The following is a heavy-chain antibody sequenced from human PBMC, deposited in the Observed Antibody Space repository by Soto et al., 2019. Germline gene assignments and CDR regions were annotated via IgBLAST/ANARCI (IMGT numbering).Heavy chain of an antibody. Sequence: QVQLQESGPGLVKPSQTLSLTCTVSGGSISSGGYYWSWIRQHPGKGLEWIGYIYYSGSTYYNPSLKSRVTISVDTSKNQFSLKLSSVTAADTAVYYCARGLMSGYAGMGAFDIWGQGTIVTVSS. CDR1: GGSISSGGYY. CDR3: ARGLMSGYAGMGAFDI. D-gene: IGHD5-12*01. J-gene: IGHJ3*02. CDR2: IYYSGST. V-gene: IGHV4-31*03.